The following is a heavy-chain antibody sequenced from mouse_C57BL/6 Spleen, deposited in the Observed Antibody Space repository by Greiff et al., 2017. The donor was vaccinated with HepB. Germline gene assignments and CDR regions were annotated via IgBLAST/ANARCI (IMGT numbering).Heavy chain of an antibody. Sequence: VKLVESGPGLVQPSQSLSITCTVSGFSLTSYGVHWVRQSPGKGLEWLGVIWSGGSTDYNAAFISRLSISKDNSKSQVFFKMNSLQADDTAIYYCARKGDGSSYEGAMDYWGQGTSVTVSS. J-gene: IGHJ4*01. CDR3: ARKGDGSSYEGAMDY. CDR2: IWSGGST. V-gene: IGHV2-2*01. CDR1: GFSLTSYG. D-gene: IGHD1-1*01.